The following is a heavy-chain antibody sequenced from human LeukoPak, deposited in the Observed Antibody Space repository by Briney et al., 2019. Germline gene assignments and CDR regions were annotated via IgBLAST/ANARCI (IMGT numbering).Heavy chain of an antibody. Sequence: EGSLRLSCAASGFTFSSYGMHWVRQAPGKGLEWVALIWYDGSNKYYADSVKGRFSISRDNSKNTLSLQMNSLRVEDTALYYCARGKRGFIYGSDFWGQGTLVTVSS. CDR3: ARGKRGFIYGSDF. CDR2: IWYDGSNK. CDR1: GFTFSSYG. V-gene: IGHV3-33*01. J-gene: IGHJ4*02. D-gene: IGHD5-18*01.